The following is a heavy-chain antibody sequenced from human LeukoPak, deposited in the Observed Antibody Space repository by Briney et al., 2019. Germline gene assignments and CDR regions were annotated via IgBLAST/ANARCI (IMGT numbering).Heavy chain of an antibody. CDR1: GGSISSSSYY. Sequence: SETLSLTCTVSGGSISSSSYYWGWIRQSPGKGLEWIGSIYYSGSTYYNPSLKSRVTISVDTSKNQFSLKLSSVTAADTAVYYCASQGTRSGWYGNWFDPWGQGTLVTVSS. CDR3: ASQGTRSGWYGNWFDP. CDR2: IYYSGST. V-gene: IGHV4-39*07. J-gene: IGHJ5*02. D-gene: IGHD6-19*01.